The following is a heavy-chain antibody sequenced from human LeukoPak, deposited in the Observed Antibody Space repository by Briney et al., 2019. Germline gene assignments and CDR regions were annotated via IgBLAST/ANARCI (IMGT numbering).Heavy chain of an antibody. D-gene: IGHD3-22*01. V-gene: IGHV4-34*01. CDR1: GGSFSGYY. J-gene: IGHJ4*02. CDR3: ARALKFVNYYDSSGYYGY. Sequence: SETLSLTCAVYGGSFSGYYWSWIRQPPGKGLEWIGEINHSGSTNYNPSLKSRVTISVDTSKNQFSLKLSSVTAADTAAYYCARALKFVNYYDSSGYYGYWGQGTLVTVSS. CDR2: INHSGST.